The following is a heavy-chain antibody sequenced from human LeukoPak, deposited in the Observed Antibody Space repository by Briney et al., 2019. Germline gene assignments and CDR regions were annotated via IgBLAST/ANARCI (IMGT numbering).Heavy chain of an antibody. CDR3: ARDDFWSGQPFDY. CDR2: INTDGSST. Sequence: GGSLRLSCAASGFTFSSYWMHWVRQAPGKGLVWVSRINTDGSSTSYADSVKGRFTISRDNAKNTLYLQMNSLRAEDTAVYYCARDDFWSGQPFDYWGQGTLVTVSS. J-gene: IGHJ4*02. CDR1: GFTFSSYW. D-gene: IGHD3-3*01. V-gene: IGHV3-74*01.